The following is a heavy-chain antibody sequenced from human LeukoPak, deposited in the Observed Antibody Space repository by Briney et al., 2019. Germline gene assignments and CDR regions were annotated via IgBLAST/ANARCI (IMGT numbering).Heavy chain of an antibody. V-gene: IGHV4-34*01. CDR1: GGSFSGHY. CDR3: ARGIGGYSYGWGTYYFDY. Sequence: PSETLSLTCAVYGGSFSGHYWSWIRQPPGKGLEWIGEINHSGSTNYNPSLKSRVTISVDTSKNQFSLKLSSVTAADTAVYYCARGIGGYSYGWGTYYFDYWGQGTLVTVSS. J-gene: IGHJ4*02. CDR2: INHSGST. D-gene: IGHD5-18*01.